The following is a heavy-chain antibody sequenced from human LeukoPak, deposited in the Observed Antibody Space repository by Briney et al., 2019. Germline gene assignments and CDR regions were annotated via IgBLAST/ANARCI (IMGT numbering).Heavy chain of an antibody. Sequence: GGSLRLSCAASGFTFDDYTMHWGRQAPGKVLEWVSLISWDGGSTYYADSVKGRFTISRDNSKNPLYLQMNSLRTEDTALYYCAKGPEVSNPYGDSGYYYYYYMDVWGKGTTVTVSS. CDR3: AKGPEVSNPYGDSGYYYYYYMDV. CDR1: GFTFDDYT. D-gene: IGHD4-17*01. CDR2: ISWDGGST. V-gene: IGHV3-43*01. J-gene: IGHJ6*03.